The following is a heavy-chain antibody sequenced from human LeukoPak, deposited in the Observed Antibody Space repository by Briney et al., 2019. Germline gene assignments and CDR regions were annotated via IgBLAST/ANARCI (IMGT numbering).Heavy chain of an antibody. V-gene: IGHV4-59*08. D-gene: IGHD4-17*01. J-gene: IGHJ4*02. CDR1: GGSISSYY. Sequence: SETLSLTCTVSGGSISSYYWSWIRQPPGKGLEWIGYIYYSGSINYNPSLKSRVTISVDTSKNQFSLKLSSVTAADTAVYYCARRHGVPGFFDYWGQGTLVTVSS. CDR2: IYYSGSI. CDR3: ARRHGVPGFFDY.